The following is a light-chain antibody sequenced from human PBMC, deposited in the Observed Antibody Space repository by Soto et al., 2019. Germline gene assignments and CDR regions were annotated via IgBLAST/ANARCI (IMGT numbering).Light chain of an antibody. J-gene: IGKJ3*01. V-gene: IGKV1-33*01. CDR2: DAS. CDR3: QQYDNLLRIWT. Sequence: DIQMTQSPSSLSASVGDRVTITCQASQDISNYLNWYQQKPGKAPKLLIYDASNLETGVPSRFSGSGSGTDFTFTISSLQPEDIAIYYCQQYDNLLRIWTFGPGTKVDIK. CDR1: QDISNY.